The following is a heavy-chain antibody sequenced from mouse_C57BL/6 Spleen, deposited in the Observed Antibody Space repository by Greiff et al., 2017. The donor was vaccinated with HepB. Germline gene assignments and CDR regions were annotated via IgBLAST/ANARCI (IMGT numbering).Heavy chain of an antibody. CDR2: INPNYGTT. Sequence: EVKLQQSGPELVKPGASVKISCKASGYSFTDYNMNWVKQSNGKSLEWIGVINPNYGTTSYNQKFKGKATLTVDQSSSTAYMQLNSLTSEDSAVYYCASYYYVSSYEFAYWGQGTLVTVSA. CDR1: GYSFTDYN. CDR3: ASYYYVSSYEFAY. V-gene: IGHV1-39*01. D-gene: IGHD1-1*01. J-gene: IGHJ3*01.